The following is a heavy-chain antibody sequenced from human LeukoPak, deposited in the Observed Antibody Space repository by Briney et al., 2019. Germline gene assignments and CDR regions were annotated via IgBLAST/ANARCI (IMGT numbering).Heavy chain of an antibody. V-gene: IGHV4-30-2*01. Sequence: SQTLSLTCAVSGGSISSGGYSWSWIRQPPGKGLEWIGYIYHSGSTYYNPSLKRRVTISVDRSKNQFSLKRSSVTAADTAVYYCARVPTGYYYYFDYWGQGTLVTVSS. CDR2: IYHSGST. CDR3: ARVPTGYYYYFDY. D-gene: IGHD3-9*01. CDR1: GGSISSGGYS. J-gene: IGHJ4*02.